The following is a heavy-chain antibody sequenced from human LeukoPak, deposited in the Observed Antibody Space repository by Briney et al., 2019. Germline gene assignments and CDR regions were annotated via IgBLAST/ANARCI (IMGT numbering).Heavy chain of an antibody. CDR2: IYSGGST. V-gene: IGHV3-66*02. J-gene: IGHJ4*02. CDR3: SLSSSWAFDY. CDR1: GFTVSSNY. Sequence: GGSLRLSCAASGFTVSSNYMSWVRQAPGKGLEWVSVIYSGGSTYYADSVKGRFTISRDKSKNTLYLQMNSLRAEDTAVYYCSLSSSWAFDYWGQGTLVTVSS. D-gene: IGHD6-13*01.